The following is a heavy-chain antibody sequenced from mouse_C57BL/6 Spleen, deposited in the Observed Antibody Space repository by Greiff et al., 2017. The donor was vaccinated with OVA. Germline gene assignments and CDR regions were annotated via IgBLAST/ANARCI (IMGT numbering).Heavy chain of an antibody. CDR2: IDPSDSYT. CDR1: GYTFTSYW. CDR3: ARDYGSSSPFVY. V-gene: IGHV1-59*01. D-gene: IGHD1-1*01. J-gene: IGHJ2*01. Sequence: QVQLQQSGAELVRPGTSVKLSCKASGYTFTSYWMHWVKQRPGQGLEWIGVIDPSDSYTNYNQKFKGKATLTVDTSSSTAYMQRSSLTSEDSAVYYCARDYGSSSPFVYWGQGTTLTVSS.